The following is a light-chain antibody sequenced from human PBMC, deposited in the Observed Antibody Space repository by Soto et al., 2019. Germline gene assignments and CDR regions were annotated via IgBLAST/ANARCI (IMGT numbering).Light chain of an antibody. J-gene: IGKJ2*01. V-gene: IGKV3-20*01. Sequence: EVVLTQSPGTLSLSPGERATLSCRASQSVSNNYLAWYQQKPGQSPKLLIFGSSDRATGIPDRFSGCGSGTDFTLTISSLEPEDFAVYYRQQYGSSPPYTFGQGTKLEIK. CDR2: GSS. CDR1: QSVSNNY. CDR3: QQYGSSPPYT.